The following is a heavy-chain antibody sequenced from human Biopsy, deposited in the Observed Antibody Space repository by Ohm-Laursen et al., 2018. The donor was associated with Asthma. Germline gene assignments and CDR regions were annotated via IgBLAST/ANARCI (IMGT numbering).Heavy chain of an antibody. D-gene: IGHD1-26*01. CDR1: GGPFSSNY. CDR2: THQSGYT. Sequence: SETLSLTCAVYGGPFSSNYWSWIRQTPGKGLEWLGDTHQSGYTNYNPSLSSRLTLSVDTSKNQFSLRLTSVTAADTAVYYCARGSSSRLSQWELLVSGGKRAHSYYGMDVWGQGTTVTVSS. J-gene: IGHJ6*02. CDR3: ARGSSSRLSQWELLVSGGKRAHSYYGMDV. V-gene: IGHV4-34*01.